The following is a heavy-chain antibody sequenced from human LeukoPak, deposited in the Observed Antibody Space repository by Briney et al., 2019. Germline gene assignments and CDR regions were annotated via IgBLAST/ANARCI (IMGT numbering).Heavy chain of an antibody. CDR2: IYHSGST. D-gene: IGHD2-2*01. CDR1: GGSISSGGYY. CDR3: ARGCSSTSCYGGTFDY. V-gene: IGHV4-30-2*01. J-gene: IGHJ4*02. Sequence: SETLSLTCTVSGGSISSGGYYWSWIRQPPGKGLEWIGYIYHSGSTYYNPSLKSRVTISVDRSKNQFSLKLSSVTAADTAVYYCARGCSSTSCYGGTFDYWGQGTLVTVSS.